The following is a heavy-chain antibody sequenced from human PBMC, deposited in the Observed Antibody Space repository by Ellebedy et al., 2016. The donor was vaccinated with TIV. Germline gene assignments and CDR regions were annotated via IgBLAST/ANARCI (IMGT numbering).Heavy chain of an antibody. CDR2: INPSGGST. D-gene: IGHD4-17*01. J-gene: IGHJ4*02. V-gene: IGHV1-46*04. CDR1: GYTFTSYY. CDR3: ARDRNPTYGDYVGVGDY. Sequence: AASVKVSCKASGYTFTSYYMHWVRQAPGQGLEWMGIINPSGGSTSYAQKLQGRVTMTRDTSTSTVYMELSSLRSEDTAVYYCARDRNPTYGDYVGVGDYWGQGTLVTVSS.